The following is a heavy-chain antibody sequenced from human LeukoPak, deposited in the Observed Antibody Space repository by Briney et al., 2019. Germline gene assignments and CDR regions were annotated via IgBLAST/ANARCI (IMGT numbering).Heavy chain of an antibody. CDR1: GFSFSGYS. V-gene: IGHV3-66*01. Sequence: PGGSLRLSCAASGFSFSGYSMTWVRQAPGKGLEWVCLIYSGGGTHYADSVKGRFTISRDSSKNTLYLQMNSLRAEDTAVYYCASLDFWSGYFDSWGQGTLVTVSS. CDR3: ASLDFWSGYFDS. CDR2: IYSGGGT. D-gene: IGHD3-3*01. J-gene: IGHJ4*02.